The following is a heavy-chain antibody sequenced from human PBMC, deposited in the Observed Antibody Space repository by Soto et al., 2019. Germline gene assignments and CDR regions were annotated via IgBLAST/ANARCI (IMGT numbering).Heavy chain of an antibody. V-gene: IGHV1-2*02. CDR2: INPNSGGT. CDR3: ARDPKEASIVGATTFNDY. CDR1: GYTFTGYY. D-gene: IGHD1-26*01. J-gene: IGHJ4*02. Sequence: ASVKGSWKGSGYTFTGYYMHWVRQAPGQGLEWMGWINPNSGGTNYAQKFQGRVTMTRDTSISTAYMELSRLRSDDTAVYYCARDPKEASIVGATTFNDYWGQGTLVTVSS.